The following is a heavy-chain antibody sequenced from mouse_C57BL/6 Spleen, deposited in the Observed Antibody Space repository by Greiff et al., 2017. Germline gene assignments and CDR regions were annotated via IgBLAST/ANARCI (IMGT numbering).Heavy chain of an antibody. CDR2: ISSGSSTI. CDR3: ARGYYDDDGCAY. J-gene: IGHJ3*01. V-gene: IGHV5-17*01. CDR1: GFTFSDYG. Sequence: EVQLVESGGGLVKPGGSLKLSCAASGFTFSDYGMHWVRQAPEKGLEWVAYISSGSSTIYYADTVKGRFTISRDNAKNTLFLQMTSLRSEDTAMYYCARGYYDDDGCAYWGQGTLVTVSA. D-gene: IGHD2-4*01.